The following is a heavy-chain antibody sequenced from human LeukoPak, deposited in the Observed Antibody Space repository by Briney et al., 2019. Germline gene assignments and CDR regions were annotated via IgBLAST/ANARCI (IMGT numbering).Heavy chain of an antibody. Sequence: GRSLRLSCAASGFTFDDYAMHWVRQAPGKGLEWVSGISWNSGSIGYADSVKGRFTISRDNAKNSLYLQMNSLRAEDTAVYYCGRVGGYSSSAFAPWGQETLVTVSS. V-gene: IGHV3-9*01. J-gene: IGHJ5*02. CDR1: GFTFDDYA. D-gene: IGHD6-13*01. CDR2: ISWNSGSI. CDR3: GRVGGYSSSAFAP.